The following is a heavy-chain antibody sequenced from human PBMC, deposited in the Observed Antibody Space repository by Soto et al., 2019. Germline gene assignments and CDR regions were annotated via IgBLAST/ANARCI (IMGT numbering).Heavy chain of an antibody. Sequence: GGSLRLSCAASGFTFSTYTMNWVRQAPGKGLEWVSSISSSSSYIYYADSVKGRFTISRDNAKNSLYLQMNSLRAEDTAVYYCASPIYSTSSYYYNGMDVWGQGTTVTVSS. CDR3: ASPIYSTSSYYYNGMDV. CDR2: ISSSSSYI. V-gene: IGHV3-21*01. J-gene: IGHJ6*02. D-gene: IGHD6-13*01. CDR1: GFTFSTYT.